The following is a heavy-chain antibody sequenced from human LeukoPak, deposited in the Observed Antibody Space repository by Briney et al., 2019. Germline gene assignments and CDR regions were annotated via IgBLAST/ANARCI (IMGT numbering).Heavy chain of an antibody. CDR3: ARKTAYSSSSPWFDP. V-gene: IGHV4-38-2*02. D-gene: IGHD6-6*01. CDR2: IYHSGST. J-gene: IGHJ5*02. Sequence: SETLSLTCTVSGYSISSGYYWGWIRQPPGKGLEWIGSIYHSGSTYYNPSLKSRVTISVDTSKNQFSLKLSSVTAADTAVYYCARKTAYSSSSPWFDPWGQGTLVTVSS. CDR1: GYSISSGYY.